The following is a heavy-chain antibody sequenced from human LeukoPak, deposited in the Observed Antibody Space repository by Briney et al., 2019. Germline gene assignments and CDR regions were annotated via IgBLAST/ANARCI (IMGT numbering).Heavy chain of an antibody. CDR1: GYTFTSYD. J-gene: IGHJ4*02. CDR3: AREDFYDSGSNDY. Sequence: ASVKVSCKASGYTFTSYDINWVRQATGQGLEWMGWMNPNSGNTGYAQKFQGRVTMTRDTSTSTVYMELSSLRSEDTAVYYCAREDFYDSGSNDYWGQGTLVTVSS. CDR2: MNPNSGNT. D-gene: IGHD3-22*01. V-gene: IGHV1-8*01.